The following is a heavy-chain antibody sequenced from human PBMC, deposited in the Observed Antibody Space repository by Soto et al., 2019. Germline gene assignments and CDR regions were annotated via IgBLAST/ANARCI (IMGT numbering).Heavy chain of an antibody. Sequence: SEILSLTCAVSDGSISSGGYSWSWIRQPPGKGLEWIGYIYHSGSTYYNPSLKSRVTISVDRSKNQFSLKLSSVTAADTAVYYCAAGGGPPRYFWRQGTRVPVSS. D-gene: IGHD2-15*01. CDR3: AAGGGPPRYF. CDR2: IYHSGST. V-gene: IGHV4-30-2*01. J-gene: IGHJ4*02. CDR1: DGSISSGGYS.